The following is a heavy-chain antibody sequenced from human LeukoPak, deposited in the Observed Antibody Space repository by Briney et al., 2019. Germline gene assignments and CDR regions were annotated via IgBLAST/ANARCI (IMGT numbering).Heavy chain of an antibody. CDR3: ARRKRGSGGPFDY. J-gene: IGHJ4*02. Sequence: SETLSLTCTVSGGSVSSSNYYWGWFRQPPGKGLEWIGSIYFGGSTAYNPSLKSRVTISIDTSKKQFSLELSSVTAADTAIYFCARRKRGSGGPFDYWGQGTLVTVSS. D-gene: IGHD6-19*01. CDR2: IYFGGST. CDR1: GGSVSSSNYY. V-gene: IGHV4-39*07.